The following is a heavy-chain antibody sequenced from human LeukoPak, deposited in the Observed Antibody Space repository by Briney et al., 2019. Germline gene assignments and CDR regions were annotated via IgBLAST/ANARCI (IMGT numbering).Heavy chain of an antibody. V-gene: IGHV3-74*01. J-gene: IGHJ4*02. Sequence: GGSLTLSCAASGFTFSSYWMHWVRQAPGKGLVCVSRINSVGSSTSNADSVKGRFTISRDNAKNTLYLQRNGPRAEGTAVYYCARGYDRVVSDYWGQGTLVTVSS. CDR3: ARGYDRVVSDY. CDR2: INSVGSST. D-gene: IGHD3-9*01. CDR1: GFTFSSYW.